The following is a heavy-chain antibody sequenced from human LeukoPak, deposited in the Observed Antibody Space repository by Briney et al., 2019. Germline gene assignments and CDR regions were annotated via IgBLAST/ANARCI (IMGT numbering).Heavy chain of an antibody. CDR2: IRYDGSNK. CDR1: GFTFTNYG. Sequence: GGSLRLSCAASGFTFTNYGMHWVRQAPGKGLEWVALIRYDGSNKYYADSVKGRFIISRDNSKNTLYLQMNSLRAEDTAVYYCAKVTVKSRAFDIWGQGTMVTVSS. CDR3: AKVTVKSRAFDI. V-gene: IGHV3-30*02. J-gene: IGHJ3*02.